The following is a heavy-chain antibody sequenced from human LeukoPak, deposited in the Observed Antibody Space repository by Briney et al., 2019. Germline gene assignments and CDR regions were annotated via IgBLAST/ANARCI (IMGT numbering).Heavy chain of an antibody. D-gene: IGHD6-6*01. CDR3: ATEGYSSSPFDY. CDR1: GYTLTELS. V-gene: IGHV1-24*01. CDR2: FDPEDGET. J-gene: IGHJ4*02. Sequence: SSVKVSCKVSGYTLTELSMHWVRQAPGKGLEWMGGFDPEDGETIYAQKFQGRVTMTEDTSTDTAYMELSSLRSEDTAVYYCATEGYSSSPFDYWGQGTLVTVSS.